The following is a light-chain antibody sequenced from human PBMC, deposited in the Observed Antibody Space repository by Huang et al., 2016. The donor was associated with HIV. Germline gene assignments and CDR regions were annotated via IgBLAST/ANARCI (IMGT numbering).Light chain of an antibody. J-gene: IGKJ2*01. CDR3: QQYHNWPYT. CDR1: QTVGSN. CDR2: GAS. V-gene: IGKV3-15*01. Sequence: EIVMTQSPATLSVSPGEGATLSCRASQTVGSNVAWYQQNPGQAPRLLIYGASTRATGIPARFSGSGSGTECTLTISSLQSEDFALYYCQQYHNWPYTFGQGTKLEIK.